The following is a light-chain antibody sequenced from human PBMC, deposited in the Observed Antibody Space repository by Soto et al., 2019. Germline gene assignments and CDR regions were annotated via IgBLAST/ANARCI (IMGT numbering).Light chain of an antibody. J-gene: IGKJ2*01. CDR3: QQYGSSPPAT. Sequence: EIVLTQXPGTLSLSPGERATLSCRASQSVSSSYLAWYQQKPGQAPRLLIYGASSRATGIPDRFSGSGSGTDFTLTISRLEPEDFAVYYCQQYGSSPPATFGQGTKLEIK. V-gene: IGKV3-20*01. CDR2: GAS. CDR1: QSVSSSY.